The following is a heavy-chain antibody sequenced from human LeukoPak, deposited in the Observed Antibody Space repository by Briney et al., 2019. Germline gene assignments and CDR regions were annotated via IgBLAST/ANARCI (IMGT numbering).Heavy chain of an antibody. D-gene: IGHD3-22*01. Sequence: SETLSLTCIISGASISSSAYYWGWIRQPPGKGLEWIGTIYYSGNTYYNPSLQSRVTISVDTSKNQFSLKLSSVTAADTAVYFCARGPYSYDSSGAFDIWGQGTMVTVSS. V-gene: IGHV4-39*07. J-gene: IGHJ3*02. CDR3: ARGPYSYDSSGAFDI. CDR1: GASISSSAYY. CDR2: IYYSGNT.